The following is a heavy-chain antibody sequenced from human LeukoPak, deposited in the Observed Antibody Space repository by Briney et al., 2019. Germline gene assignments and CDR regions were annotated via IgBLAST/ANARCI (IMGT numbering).Heavy chain of an antibody. CDR1: GFTFSSYW. CDR2: ISSNGGST. Sequence: PGGSLRLSCAASGFTFSSYWMSWVRQAPGKGLEYVSAISSNGGSTYYANSVKGRFTISRDNSKNTLYLQMGSLRAEDMAVYYCARGGYCSSTSCYGLDYWGQGTLVTVSS. D-gene: IGHD2-2*01. V-gene: IGHV3-64*01. CDR3: ARGGYCSSTSCYGLDY. J-gene: IGHJ4*02.